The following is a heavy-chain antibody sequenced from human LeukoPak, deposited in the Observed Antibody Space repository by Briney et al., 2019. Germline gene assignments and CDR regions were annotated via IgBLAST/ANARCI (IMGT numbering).Heavy chain of an antibody. CDR3: AKWANYYDSSGYY. Sequence: GGSLRLSCAASGFTFSSYAMHWVRQAPGKGLEWVAVISYDGSNKYYADSVKGRFTISRDNSKNTLYLQMNSLRAEDTAVYYCAKWANYYDSSGYYWGQGTLVTVSS. CDR1: GFTFSSYA. D-gene: IGHD3-22*01. CDR2: ISYDGSNK. J-gene: IGHJ4*02. V-gene: IGHV3-30-3*02.